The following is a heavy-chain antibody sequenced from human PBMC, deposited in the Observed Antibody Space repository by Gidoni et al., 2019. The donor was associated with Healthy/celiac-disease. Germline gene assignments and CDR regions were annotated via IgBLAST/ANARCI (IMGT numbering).Heavy chain of an antibody. CDR3: AKDKGDCSGGSCYLFDY. D-gene: IGHD2-15*01. J-gene: IGHJ4*02. CDR2: ISWNSGRI. CDR1: GFTFDDSA. V-gene: IGHV3-9*01. Sequence: EVQLVESGGGLVLPGRSLSLSCAASGFTFDDSAMHWVRQARGKGLEWVSGISWNSGRIGYADSMKGRFTISRDNAKNSLYLQMNSLRAEDTALYYCAKDKGDCSGGSCYLFDYWGQGTLVTVSS.